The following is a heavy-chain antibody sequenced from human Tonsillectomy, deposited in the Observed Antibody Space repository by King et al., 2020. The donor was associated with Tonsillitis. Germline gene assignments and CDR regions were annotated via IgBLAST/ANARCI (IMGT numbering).Heavy chain of an antibody. Sequence: VQLVESGAEVKKPGSSVKVSCKASGGTFSSYAISWVRQAPGQGLEWTGGIIPIFGTANYAQKFQGRVTITADESTSTAYMELSSLRSEDTAVYYCARAKEHDGIAPLGYWGQGTLVTVSS. D-gene: IGHD6-6*01. CDR3: ARAKEHDGIAPLGY. V-gene: IGHV1-69*01. CDR2: IIPIFGTA. J-gene: IGHJ4*02. CDR1: GGTFSSYA.